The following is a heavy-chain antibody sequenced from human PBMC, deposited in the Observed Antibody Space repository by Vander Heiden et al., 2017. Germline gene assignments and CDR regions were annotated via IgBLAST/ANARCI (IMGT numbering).Heavy chain of an antibody. J-gene: IGHJ4*02. CDR3: ASPHMTTGLSGY. D-gene: IGHD4-4*01. V-gene: IGHV3-21*01. CDR2: ISSSSSDI. CDR1: GFTFSSYS. Sequence: EVQLVESGGGLVKLGGSLRLSCAASGFTFSSYSMTWSRQAPGKGLEWVSAISSSSSDIYYGDAVKGRFTISRDNAKNSLYLQMNSLRAEDTAVYYCASPHMTTGLSGYWGQGTLVTVSS.